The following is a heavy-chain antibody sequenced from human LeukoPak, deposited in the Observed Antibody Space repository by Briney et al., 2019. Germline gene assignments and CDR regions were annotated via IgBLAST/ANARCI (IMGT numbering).Heavy chain of an antibody. V-gene: IGHV1-18*01. CDR2: ISAYNGNT. J-gene: IGHJ6*03. Sequence: GASVKVSCKASGYTFTSYGISWVRQAPGQGLEWMGWISAYNGNTNYAQKLQGRVTMTTDTSTSTAYMELRSLRSDDTAVYYCARVSSSGYWDYYYYYMDVWGKGTTVTISS. CDR1: GYTFTSYG. D-gene: IGHD3-22*01. CDR3: ARVSSSGYWDYYYYYMDV.